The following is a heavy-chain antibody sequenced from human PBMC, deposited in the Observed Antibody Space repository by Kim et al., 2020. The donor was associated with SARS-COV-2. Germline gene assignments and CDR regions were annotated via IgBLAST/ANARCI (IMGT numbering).Heavy chain of an antibody. J-gene: IGHJ5*02. Sequence: LKGRVTISVDTSKNQFSLKLSSVTAADTAVYYCARDRSSYSGSYLSWFDPWGQGTLVTVSS. CDR3: ARDRSSYSGSYLSWFDP. D-gene: IGHD1-26*01. V-gene: IGHV4-59*01.